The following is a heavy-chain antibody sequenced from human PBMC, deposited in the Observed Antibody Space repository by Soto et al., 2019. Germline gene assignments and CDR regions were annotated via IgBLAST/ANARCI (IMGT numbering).Heavy chain of an antibody. CDR1: GYTFTSYD. J-gene: IGHJ5*02. CDR3: ARTPTIWSGYYSRSDPQNWFDP. CDR2: MNPNSGNT. V-gene: IGHV1-8*01. D-gene: IGHD3-3*01. Sequence: ASVKVSCKASGYTFTSYDINWVRQATGQGLEWMGWMNPNSGNTGYAQKFQGRVTMTRNTSISTAYMELSSLRSEDTAVYYCARTPTIWSGYYSRSDPQNWFDPWGQGTLVTVSS.